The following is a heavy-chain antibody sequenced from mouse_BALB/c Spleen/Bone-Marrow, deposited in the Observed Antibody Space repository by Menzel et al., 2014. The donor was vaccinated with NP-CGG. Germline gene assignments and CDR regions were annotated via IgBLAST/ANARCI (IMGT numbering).Heavy chain of an antibody. V-gene: IGHV14-3*02. D-gene: IGHD4-1*01. CDR3: ARWEYYAMDY. J-gene: IGHJ4*01. CDR2: IDPANGNT. Sequence: EVQLQQSGAELVKPGASVKLSCTASGFNIKDTYMRWVKQRPEQGLEWIGRIDPANGNTKYDPKLQGKATITADTSSNTAYLQLSSLTSEDTAVYYCARWEYYAMDYWGQGTSVTVSS. CDR1: GFNIKDTY.